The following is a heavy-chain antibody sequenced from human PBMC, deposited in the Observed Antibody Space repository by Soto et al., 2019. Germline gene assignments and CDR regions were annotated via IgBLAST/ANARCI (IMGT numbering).Heavy chain of an antibody. CDR2: IIPILGIA. Sequence: QVQLVQSGAEVKKPGSSVKVSCKASGGTFSSYTISWVRQAPGQGLEWMGRIIPILGIANYAQKFQGRVTITADKSTSTDYMELSSLRSEDTAVYYCAREPLRYCSSTSCHPAGAFDIWGQGTMVTVSS. CDR1: GGTFSSYT. CDR3: AREPLRYCSSTSCHPAGAFDI. V-gene: IGHV1-69*08. J-gene: IGHJ3*02. D-gene: IGHD2-2*01.